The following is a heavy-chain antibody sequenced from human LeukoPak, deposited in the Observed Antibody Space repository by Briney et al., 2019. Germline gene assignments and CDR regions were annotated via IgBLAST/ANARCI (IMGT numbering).Heavy chain of an antibody. D-gene: IGHD2-15*01. CDR2: ISGSGGST. J-gene: IGHJ4*02. CDR1: GFTFSSYA. Sequence: GSLRLSCAASGFTFSSYAMSWVRQAPGKGLEWVSAISGSGGSTYYADFVKGRFTISRDNSKNTLYLQMNSLRAEDTAVYYCAKGYCSGGSCYPHFDYWGQGTLVTVSS. CDR3: AKGYCSGGSCYPHFDY. V-gene: IGHV3-23*01.